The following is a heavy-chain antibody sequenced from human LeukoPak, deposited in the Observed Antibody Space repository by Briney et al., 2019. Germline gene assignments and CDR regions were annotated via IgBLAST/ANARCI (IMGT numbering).Heavy chain of an antibody. CDR1: GGSISSGSYY. J-gene: IGHJ4*02. CDR2: IYTSGST. Sequence: SETLSLTCTVSGGSISSGSYYWSWIRQPAGKGLEWNGRIYTSGSTNYNPSLKSRVTISVDTSKNQFSLKLSSVTAADTAVYYCARDYYDSSGYYSGSYFDYWGQGTLVTVSS. V-gene: IGHV4-61*02. D-gene: IGHD3-22*01. CDR3: ARDYYDSSGYYSGSYFDY.